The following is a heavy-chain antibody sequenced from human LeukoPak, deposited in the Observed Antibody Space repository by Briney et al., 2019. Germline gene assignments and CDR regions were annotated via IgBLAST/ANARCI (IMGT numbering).Heavy chain of an antibody. CDR2: INPGGSSI. D-gene: IGHD1-14*01. V-gene: IGHV3-74*01. J-gene: IGHJ4*02. Sequence: GGSLRLSCAASGFTFSSYWMHWVRQVPGKGLVWVARINPGGSSITYADSVKGRFTISRDNAKNTLYLQMDSLRAEDTGVYYCARSNQADDYWGQGILVSVSS. CDR1: GFTFSSYW. CDR3: ARSNQADDY.